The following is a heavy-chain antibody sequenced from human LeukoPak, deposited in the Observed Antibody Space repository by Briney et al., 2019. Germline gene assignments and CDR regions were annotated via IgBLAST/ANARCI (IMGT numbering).Heavy chain of an antibody. J-gene: IGHJ6*02. CDR3: ARDIVVPAAIPYYYYGMDV. CDR2: ISYDGSNK. D-gene: IGHD2-2*01. CDR1: GFTFSSYA. V-gene: IGHV3-30-3*01. Sequence: GGSLRLSCAASGFTFSSYAMHWVRQAPGKGLEWVAVISYDGSNKYYADSVKGRFTISRDNSKNTLYLQMNSLRAEDTAVYYCARDIVVPAAIPYYYYGMDVWGQGTTVTVSS.